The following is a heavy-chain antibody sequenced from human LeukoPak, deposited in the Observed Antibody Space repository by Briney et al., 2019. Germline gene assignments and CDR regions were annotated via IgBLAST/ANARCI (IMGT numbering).Heavy chain of an antibody. CDR3: AKVAGNTYYFLY. CDR2: MSYNGDKI. Sequence: GGSLSLSCAASGFTFSNYGVHWVRQAPGKGLEWVTYMSYNGDKIHYADSVKGRFTISRDNSKNTLYLQMNSLIPQDTAVYYFAKVAGNTYYFLYWGQGALVTVSS. D-gene: IGHD2/OR15-2a*01. J-gene: IGHJ4*02. CDR1: GFTFSNYG. V-gene: IGHV3-30*02.